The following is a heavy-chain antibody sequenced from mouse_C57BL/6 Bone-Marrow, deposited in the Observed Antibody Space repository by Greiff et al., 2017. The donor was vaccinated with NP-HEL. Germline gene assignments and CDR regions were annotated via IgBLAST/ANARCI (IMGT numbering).Heavy chain of an antibody. CDR1: GFTFKDDY. CDR3: TTDTERNYFDY. V-gene: IGHV14-4*01. Sequence: VQLQQSGAELVRPGASVKLSCTASGFTFKDDYMHWVKQRPEQGLEWIGWIDPENGDTEYASKFQGKATITADTSSNTAYLQLSSLTSEDTAVYYCTTDTERNYFDYWGQGTTLTVSS. J-gene: IGHJ2*01. CDR2: IDPENGDT.